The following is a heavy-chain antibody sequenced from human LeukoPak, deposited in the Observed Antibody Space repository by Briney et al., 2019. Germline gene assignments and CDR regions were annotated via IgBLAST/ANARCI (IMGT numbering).Heavy chain of an antibody. CDR2: IYSGGST. Sequence: GGSLRLSCAASGFTVSSNYMSWVRQAPGKGLEWVSVIYSGGSTYYADSVKGRFTISRDNSKNTLYLQMNSLRAEDTAVYYCAGVMYYYDSSGKNSDYWGQGTLVTVSS. CDR1: GFTVSSNY. D-gene: IGHD3-22*01. CDR3: AGVMYYYDSSGKNSDY. J-gene: IGHJ4*02. V-gene: IGHV3-66*01.